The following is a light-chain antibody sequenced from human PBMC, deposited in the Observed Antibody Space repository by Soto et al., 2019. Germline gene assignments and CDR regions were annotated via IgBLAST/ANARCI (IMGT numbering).Light chain of an antibody. V-gene: IGLV2-23*03. J-gene: IGLJ3*02. Sequence: QSVLTQPASVSGSPGQSITISCTGTSSDVGRYNLVSWYQHHPGKAPKLMIYEGSKRPSGVSNRFSGSKSGNTASLTISGLQAEDEADYYCRSYAGSSTFTVFGGGTKLTVL. CDR2: EGS. CDR1: SSDVGRYNL. CDR3: RSYAGSSTFTV.